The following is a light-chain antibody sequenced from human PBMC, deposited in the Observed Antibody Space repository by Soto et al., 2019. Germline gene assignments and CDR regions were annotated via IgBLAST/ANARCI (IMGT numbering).Light chain of an antibody. J-gene: IGLJ1*01. CDR2: LND. CDR1: SSNIGSNG. CDR3: AAWDDRLNAL. Sequence: QSVLTQSPSASGTPGQRVTISCSGSSSNIGSNGANWYQHLPGTAPKLLIYLNDQRPSGVPDRFSGSKSGTSAFLAISGLQSEDEADYYCAAWDDRLNALFGTGTKVTVL. V-gene: IGLV1-44*01.